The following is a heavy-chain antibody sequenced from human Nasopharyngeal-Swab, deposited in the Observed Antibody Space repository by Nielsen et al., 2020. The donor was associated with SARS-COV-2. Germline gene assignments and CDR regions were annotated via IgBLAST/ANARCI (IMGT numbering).Heavy chain of an antibody. J-gene: IGHJ4*02. Sequence: SETLSLTCTVSGGSISSSSYYWGWIRQPPGKGLEWIGSIYYSGSTYYNPSLKSRVPISVDTSKNQFSLKLSSVTAADTAVYYCARRLVVTPGPFDYWGQGTLVTVSS. CDR2: IYYSGST. V-gene: IGHV4-39*01. CDR3: ARRLVVTPGPFDY. D-gene: IGHD4-23*01. CDR1: GGSISSSSYY.